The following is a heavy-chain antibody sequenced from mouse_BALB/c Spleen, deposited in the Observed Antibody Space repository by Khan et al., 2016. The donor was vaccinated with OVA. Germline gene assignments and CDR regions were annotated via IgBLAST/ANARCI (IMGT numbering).Heavy chain of an antibody. J-gene: IGHJ3*01. V-gene: IGHV1S136*01. CDR2: INPYNDDT. Sequence: VQLQQSGPELVKPGASVKMSCKASGYTFTSYVMYWVSQKPGQGLEWIGYINPYNDDTKYNEKFKGKATLTSDKSSSTAYMDLSSLTSEDSAVDYCTRGGYASFAYWGQGTLVTVSA. CDR1: GYTFTSYV. CDR3: TRGGYASFAY. D-gene: IGHD2-2*01.